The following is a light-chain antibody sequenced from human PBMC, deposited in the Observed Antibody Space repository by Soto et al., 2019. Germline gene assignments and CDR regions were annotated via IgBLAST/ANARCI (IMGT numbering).Light chain of an antibody. CDR3: HQYNGYSFT. Sequence: DIQMTQSPSTLSASVGDRVTITCRASQSIDSWLAWFQQKPGKAPKLLFYKSSNLESEVPSRFSGSGSGTEFTLTISSLQPDDFATYYCHQYNGYSFTFGQGTKLEIK. J-gene: IGKJ2*01. CDR1: QSIDSW. CDR2: KSS. V-gene: IGKV1-5*03.